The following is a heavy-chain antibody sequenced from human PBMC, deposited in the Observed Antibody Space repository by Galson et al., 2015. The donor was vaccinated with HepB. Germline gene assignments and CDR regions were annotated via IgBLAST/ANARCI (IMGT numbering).Heavy chain of an antibody. J-gene: IGHJ4*02. V-gene: IGHV5-51*01. CDR3: ARLDGRFDY. Sequence: SGAEVKKPGESLKISCKVSGYTFATYWICWVRPMPGRGLELMGIVYPGDSDVRYTPSFQGQVTISADKSIGTAYLQWGILQASDTATFYCARLDGRFDYWGQGTLVTVSS. CDR2: VYPGDSDV. CDR1: GYTFATYW.